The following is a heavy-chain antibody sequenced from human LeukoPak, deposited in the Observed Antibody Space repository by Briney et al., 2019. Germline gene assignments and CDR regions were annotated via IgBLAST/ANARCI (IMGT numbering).Heavy chain of an antibody. CDR2: ISYDGSNK. D-gene: IGHD6-19*01. V-gene: IGHV3-30-3*01. CDR1: GFPFSSYS. Sequence: GSLRLSCAASGFPFSSYSIPWVRQAPGKGLGWVAVISYDGSNKYYADSVKGRFTISRDNSKNTLYLQMNSLRAEDTAVYYCARVDSSGWYKVDYFDSWGQGTLVTVSS. J-gene: IGHJ4*02. CDR3: ARVDSSGWYKVDYFDS.